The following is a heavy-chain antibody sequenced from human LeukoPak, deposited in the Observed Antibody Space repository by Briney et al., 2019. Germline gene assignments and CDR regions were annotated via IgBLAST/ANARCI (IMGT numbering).Heavy chain of an antibody. V-gene: IGHV1-69*13. Sequence: SVKVSCKTSGGTFTSYAITWVRQAPGQGLEWMGKIIPISGTTNYAQKLQGRVTFTADESTSTAYMELSSLRSEDTALYYCARKLRLGGNWFDPWGQGTLVTVSS. J-gene: IGHJ5*02. D-gene: IGHD1-26*01. CDR1: GGTFTSYA. CDR2: IIPISGTT. CDR3: ARKLRLGGNWFDP.